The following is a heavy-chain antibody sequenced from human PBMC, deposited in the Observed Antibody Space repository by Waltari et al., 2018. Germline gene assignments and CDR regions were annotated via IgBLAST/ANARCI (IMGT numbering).Heavy chain of an antibody. CDR2: IFYKGYT. CDR3: TRHYYGDPGDH. V-gene: IGHV4-39*01. J-gene: IGHJ4*02. D-gene: IGHD2-21*01. Sequence: QLQLQESGPGPVKPSETLSLTCTVSGGSFNDNNYYWGWIRQPPGKGLEWIGSIFYKGYTYYNPSLKSRLAISIDSSKNQFSLKLRSVSAADTAVYYCTRHYYGDPGDHWGQGILVTVSS. CDR1: GGSFNDNNYY.